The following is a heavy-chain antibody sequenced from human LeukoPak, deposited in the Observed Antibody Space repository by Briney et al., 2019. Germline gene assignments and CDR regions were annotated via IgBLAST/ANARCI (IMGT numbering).Heavy chain of an antibody. J-gene: IGHJ4*02. D-gene: IGHD6-13*01. CDR2: ISGRGSSI. CDR3: ARGPYSSNWYVDY. Sequence: GGSLRLSCAVSGFTFSSYEMNWVRQAPGEGLEWVSYISGRGSSIYYADSVKGRFTISRDSAKNSLYLQMNSLRAEDTAVYYCARGPYSSNWYVDYWGQGTLVTVAS. CDR1: GFTFSSYE. V-gene: IGHV3-48*03.